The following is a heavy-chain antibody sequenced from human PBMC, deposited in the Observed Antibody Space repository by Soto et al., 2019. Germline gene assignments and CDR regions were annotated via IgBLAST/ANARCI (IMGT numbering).Heavy chain of an antibody. CDR1: GYTFSSYG. CDR3: ARDGGRNGYGMDV. CDR2: ISPYNGNT. Sequence: QVQLVQSGAEVKKPGASVKVSCKASGYTFSSYGISWVRQAPGQGLEWMGWISPYNGNTNYAQNLQGRVTMTTDTSTSTAYRELRTLRSDDTAVYYCARDGGRNGYGMDVWGQGTTVTVSS. D-gene: IGHD3-16*01. J-gene: IGHJ6*02. V-gene: IGHV1-18*04.